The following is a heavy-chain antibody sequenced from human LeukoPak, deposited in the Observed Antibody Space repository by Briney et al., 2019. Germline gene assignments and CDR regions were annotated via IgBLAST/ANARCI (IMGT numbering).Heavy chain of an antibody. D-gene: IGHD3-3*01. V-gene: IGHV4-39*01. J-gene: IGHJ4*02. CDR3: ARLRRYDFWSGSAKDY. Sequence: MTSETLSLTCTVSGGSISSSSYYWGWIRQPPGKGLEWIGSIYYSGSTYYNPSLKSRVTISVDTSKNQFSLKLSSVTAADTAVYYGARLRRYDFWSGSAKDYWGQGTLVTVSS. CDR2: IYYSGST. CDR1: GGSISSSSYY.